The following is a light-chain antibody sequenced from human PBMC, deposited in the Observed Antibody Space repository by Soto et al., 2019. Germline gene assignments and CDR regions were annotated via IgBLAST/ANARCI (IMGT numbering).Light chain of an antibody. Sequence: DIQMTQSPSTLSASIGDRFTITCRASQSISDWLAWHQQKPGKAPKLLIYKASSLESGVPSRFSGSGSGTEFTLTISSLQPDDFATYYCQQYDSYWTFGQGTKVEIK. CDR1: QSISDW. J-gene: IGKJ1*01. CDR3: QQYDSYWT. CDR2: KAS. V-gene: IGKV1-5*03.